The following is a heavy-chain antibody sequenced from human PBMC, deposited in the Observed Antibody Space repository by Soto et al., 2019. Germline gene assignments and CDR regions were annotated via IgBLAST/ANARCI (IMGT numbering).Heavy chain of an antibody. CDR3: AKDVQYVGDTLEGDAFDI. V-gene: IGHV3-9*01. CDR1: GFTFDDYA. Sequence: GGSLRLSCAASGFTFDDYAMHWVRQAPGKGLEWVSGISWNSGSIGYADSVKGRFTISRDNAKNSLYLQMNSLRAEDTALYYCAKDVQYVGDTLEGDAFDIWGQGTMVTVSS. J-gene: IGHJ3*02. CDR2: ISWNSGSI. D-gene: IGHD4-17*01.